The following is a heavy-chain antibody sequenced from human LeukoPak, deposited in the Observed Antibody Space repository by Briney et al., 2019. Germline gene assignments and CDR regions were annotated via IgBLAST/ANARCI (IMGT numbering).Heavy chain of an antibody. Sequence: SGTLSLTCTVSGGSISSSTWWSWVRQPPGKGLECIGEIHHSGSTNYNPSLKSRVTISVDTSKNQFSLKLSSVTAADTAVYYCASHTAYGDYWFDPWGQGTLVTVSS. V-gene: IGHV4-4*02. CDR3: ASHTAYGDYWFDP. J-gene: IGHJ5*02. D-gene: IGHD4-17*01. CDR1: GGSISSSTW. CDR2: IHHSGST.